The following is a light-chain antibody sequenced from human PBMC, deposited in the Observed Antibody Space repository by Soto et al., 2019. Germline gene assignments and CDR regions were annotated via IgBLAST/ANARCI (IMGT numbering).Light chain of an antibody. CDR1: KLGDKY. CDR3: QARDGSVV. CDR2: QDS. Sequence: SYELTQPPSVSVSPGQTASITCSGDKLGDKYASWYQQKPGQSPVLVIYQDSKRPSGIPERFSGSNSGNTATVSISGTQAMDEADYYCQARDGSVVFGVGTTVTVL. V-gene: IGLV3-1*01. J-gene: IGLJ2*01.